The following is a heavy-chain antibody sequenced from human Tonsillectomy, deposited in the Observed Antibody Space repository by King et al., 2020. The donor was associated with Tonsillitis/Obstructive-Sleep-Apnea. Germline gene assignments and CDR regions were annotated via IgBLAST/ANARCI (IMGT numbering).Heavy chain of an antibody. J-gene: IGHJ5*01. CDR1: GGTFSSYA. CDR2: VIPTGAIG. Sequence: QLVQSGAEVKKTGSSVKVSCKASGGTFSSYAISWVRQAPGQGLEWMGRVIPTGAIGKYAQKFQGRVTISAEKSTTTAYMELSSLRSEDTAVYYCAREGPGRGSWGYNWFDSWGQGTLVTVSS. V-gene: IGHV1-69*09. D-gene: IGHD3-10*01. CDR3: AREGPGRGSWGYNWFDS.